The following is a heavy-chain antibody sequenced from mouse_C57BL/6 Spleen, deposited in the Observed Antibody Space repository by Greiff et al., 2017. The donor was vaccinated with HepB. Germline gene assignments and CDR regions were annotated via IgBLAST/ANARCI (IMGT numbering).Heavy chain of an antibody. CDR3: VRDDYYAMDY. CDR2: IRSKRSNYAT. J-gene: IGHJ4*01. CDR1: GGTGKTDA. V-gene: IGHV10-3*01. Sequence: EVQLVEEGGGLGKTKGALKRAGGDGGGTGKTDAMHWVRKDRGKGLEWVARIRSKRSNYATYYADTVKDRFTISRDDSQSMLYLQMNNLKTEDTAMYYCVRDDYYAMDYWGQGTSVTVSS.